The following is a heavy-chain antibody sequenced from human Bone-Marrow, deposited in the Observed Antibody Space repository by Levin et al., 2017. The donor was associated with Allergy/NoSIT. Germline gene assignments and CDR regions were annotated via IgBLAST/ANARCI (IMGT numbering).Heavy chain of an antibody. CDR2: IYPDDSDT. D-gene: IGHD6-19*01. J-gene: IGHJ4*02. CDR3: ARGSGWYGPFDF. CDR1: KYSFSTYW. V-gene: IGHV5-51*01. Sequence: ASVKVSCQGSKYSFSTYWIGWVRQMPGKGLEWMGFIYPDDSDTKYSPSFQGHVTISVDKYINTAYLQWSSLKTSDTAIYYCARGSGWYGPFDFWGQGTLVTVSS.